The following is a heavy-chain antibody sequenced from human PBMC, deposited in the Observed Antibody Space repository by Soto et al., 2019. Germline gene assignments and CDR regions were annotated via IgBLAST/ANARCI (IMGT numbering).Heavy chain of an antibody. J-gene: IGHJ5*02. CDR3: ARLHCNSPNCVPLDP. V-gene: IGHV4-59*08. Sequence: SETLSLTCTVSGGSISSYYWSWIRQPPGKGLEWIGYIYYSGSTNYNPSLKSRVTISVDTSKNQLSLKLSSVTAADTAVYYCARLHCNSPNCVPLDPWGQGTLVNVSS. CDR1: GGSISSYY. D-gene: IGHD2-2*01. CDR2: IYYSGST.